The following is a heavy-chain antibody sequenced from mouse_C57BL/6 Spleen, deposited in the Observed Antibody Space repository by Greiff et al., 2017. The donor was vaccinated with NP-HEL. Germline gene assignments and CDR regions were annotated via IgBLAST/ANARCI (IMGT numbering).Heavy chain of an antibody. CDR3: SRSDAYYGSWYFDV. Sequence: QVQLKESGAELVRPGASVKLSCKASGYTFTDYYINWVKQRPGKGLEWIARIYPGSGNTYYNEKFKGKATLTAEKSSSTAYMQLRSLTSEDAAVYFCSRSDAYYGSWYFDVWGTGTTVTVSS. J-gene: IGHJ1*03. V-gene: IGHV1-76*01. CDR2: IYPGSGNT. D-gene: IGHD1-1*01. CDR1: GYTFTDYY.